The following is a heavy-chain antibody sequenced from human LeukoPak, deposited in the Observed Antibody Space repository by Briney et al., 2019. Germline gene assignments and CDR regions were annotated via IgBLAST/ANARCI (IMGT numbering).Heavy chain of an antibody. J-gene: IGHJ4*02. CDR3: ANLRGRGAYACSGSGCYSY. D-gene: IGHD2-15*01. CDR1: GFTFSSYA. V-gene: IGHV3-23*01. Sequence: GGSLRLSCAASGFTFSSYAMSWVRLAPEKGLEWLSAISGSGGSTYYADSVKGRFTISRDNSKNTLYLQMNSLRADDTAVYYCANLRGRGAYACSGSGCYSYWGQGTLVTVSP. CDR2: ISGSGGST.